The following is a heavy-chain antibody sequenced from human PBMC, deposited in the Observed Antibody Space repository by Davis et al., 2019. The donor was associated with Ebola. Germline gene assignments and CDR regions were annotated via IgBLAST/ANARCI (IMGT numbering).Heavy chain of an antibody. CDR3: TRGIAARRFIHYFDY. V-gene: IGHV3-49*03. J-gene: IGHJ4*02. Sequence: PGGSLRLSCTASGFTFGDYAMSWFRQAPGKGLEWVGFIRSKAYGGTTEYAASVKGRFTISRDDSKSIAYLQMNSLKTEDTAVYYCTRGIAARRFIHYFDYWGQGTLVTVSS. CDR1: GFTFGDYA. CDR2: IRSKAYGGTT. D-gene: IGHD6-6*01.